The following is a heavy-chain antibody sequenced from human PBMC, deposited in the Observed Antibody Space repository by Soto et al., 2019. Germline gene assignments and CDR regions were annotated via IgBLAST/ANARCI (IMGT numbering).Heavy chain of an antibody. CDR2: ISYDGSNK. J-gene: IGHJ6*02. Sequence: GVSLRLACAASGFTFSSYAMHWVRQAPGKGLEWVAVISYDGSNKYYAGSVKGRFTISRDNSKNTLYLQMNSLRAEDTAVYYCARPYDSTVTRYYYYYGMDVWGQGTTVTVSS. D-gene: IGHD4-17*01. CDR3: ARPYDSTVTRYYYYYGMDV. V-gene: IGHV3-30-3*01. CDR1: GFTFSSYA.